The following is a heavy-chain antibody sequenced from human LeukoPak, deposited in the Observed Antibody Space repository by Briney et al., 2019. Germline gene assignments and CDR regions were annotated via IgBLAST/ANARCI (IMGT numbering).Heavy chain of an antibody. CDR1: GFTFSSCG. Sequence: GGSLRLSCAASGFTFSSCGMHWVRQAPGKGLEWVAVISYDGSNKYYADSVKGRFTISRDNSKNTLYLQMNSLRAEDTAVYYCAKDRGSSAQGAFDIWGQGTMVTVSS. J-gene: IGHJ3*02. V-gene: IGHV3-30*18. CDR2: ISYDGSNK. D-gene: IGHD2-2*01. CDR3: AKDRGSSAQGAFDI.